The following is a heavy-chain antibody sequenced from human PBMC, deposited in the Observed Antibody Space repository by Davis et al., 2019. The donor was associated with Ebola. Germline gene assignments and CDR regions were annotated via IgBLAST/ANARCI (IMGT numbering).Heavy chain of an antibody. Sequence: PGGSLRLSCAASGFSFSRHWMHWVRQSPGKGLVWVSRINSDGSSLFYADSVKGRFTISIDNAKNTVYLQMNSLRDEDTAVYYCARERGYTSGPWDFYYGMDVWGQGTTVTVSS. CDR1: GFSFSRHW. CDR3: ARERGYTSGPWDFYYGMDV. J-gene: IGHJ6*02. CDR2: INSDGSSL. V-gene: IGHV3-74*01. D-gene: IGHD6-19*01.